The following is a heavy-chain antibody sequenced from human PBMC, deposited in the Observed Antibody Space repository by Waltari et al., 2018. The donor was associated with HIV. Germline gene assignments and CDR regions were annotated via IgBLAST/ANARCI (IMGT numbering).Heavy chain of an antibody. J-gene: IGHJ4*02. D-gene: IGHD1-7*01. Sequence: QVQLQESGPGLVKPSETLSLTCSVSGGSISSYQWSWIRQSRGKGPEWIGRIYPSGSTNYSPALKSRVTLSVDTSKNQFSLKLMSVIAADTAMYYCARGAGELQGRAFDYWGQGTLVTVSS. CDR3: ARGAGELQGRAFDY. CDR1: GGSISSYQ. V-gene: IGHV4-4*07. CDR2: IYPSGST.